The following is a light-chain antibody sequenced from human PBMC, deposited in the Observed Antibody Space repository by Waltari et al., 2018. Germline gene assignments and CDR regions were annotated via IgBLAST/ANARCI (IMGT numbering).Light chain of an antibody. CDR2: GQD. J-gene: IGLJ3*02. V-gene: IGLV3-19*01. CDR1: SLGRYS. Sequence: SSELTQDPAVSVALGQTVTITCQGDSLGRYSASWYQQRPGQAPILVLCGQDNRPSGIPDRFSGSTSGDTATLTITGAQAEDEADYYCLSRDSSATRLFGGGTRLTV. CDR3: LSRDSSATRL.